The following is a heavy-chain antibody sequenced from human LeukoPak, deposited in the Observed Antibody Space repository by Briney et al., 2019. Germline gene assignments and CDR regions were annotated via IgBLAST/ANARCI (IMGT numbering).Heavy chain of an antibody. V-gene: IGHV3-66*01. CDR2: IYTDGST. CDR1: GFTVSSHY. J-gene: IGHJ4*02. CDR3: AKGDWCSGGSCYPYYFDY. D-gene: IGHD2-15*01. Sequence: GGSLRLSCVASGFTVSSHYVSWVRQAPGKGLEWVSAIYTDGSTYYAGSVKGRFTISRDNSKNTLYLQMNSLRAEDTAVYYCAKGDWCSGGSCYPYYFDYWGQGTLVTVSS.